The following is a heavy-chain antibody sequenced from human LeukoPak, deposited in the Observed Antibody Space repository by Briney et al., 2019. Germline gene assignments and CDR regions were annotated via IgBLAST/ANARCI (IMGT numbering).Heavy chain of an antibody. CDR2: IGRNGDNT. V-gene: IGHV3-23*01. CDR3: AKDSPVATW. D-gene: IGHD1-26*01. Sequence: GGSLRLSCAASGFTFSSLHMTWVRQAPGKGLEWVSAIGRNGDNTYYADSVKGRFTVSRDNSKNTLYLQMDSLRADDTAKYYCAKDSPVATWWGQGTLVTVSS. CDR1: GFTFSSLH. J-gene: IGHJ4*02.